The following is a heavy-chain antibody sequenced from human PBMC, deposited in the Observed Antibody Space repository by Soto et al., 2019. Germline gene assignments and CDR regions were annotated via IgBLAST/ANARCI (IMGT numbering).Heavy chain of an antibody. CDR1: GGSISSGDYY. D-gene: IGHD3-10*01. J-gene: IGHJ5*02. CDR2: CYYSGST. Sequence: QVQLQESGPGLVKPSQTLSLTCTVSGGSISSGDYYWSWIRQHPRKGLEWIGYCYYSGSTYYNPSLKSRVTISVDTSKNQFSLKLSSVTAADTAVYYCQRLTMVRGVKRGGWFDPWGQGTLVTVSS. V-gene: IGHV4-31*03. CDR3: QRLTMVRGVKRGGWFDP.